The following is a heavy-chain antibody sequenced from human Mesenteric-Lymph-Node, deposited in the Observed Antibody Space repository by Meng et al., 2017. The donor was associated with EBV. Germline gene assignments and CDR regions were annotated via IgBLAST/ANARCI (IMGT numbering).Heavy chain of an antibody. CDR2: IYWDDDK. D-gene: IGHD1-26*01. CDR3: ARRPYSWNFDF. CDR1: GFSLSTSGVG. Sequence: QITLKESGPTLVKPXXTLTLTCTFSGFSLSTSGVGVGWIRQPPGKALEWLALIYWDDDKRYSPSLKSRLTITKDTSKNQVVLTMTNMDPVDTATYYCARRPYSWNFDFWGQGTLGNVSS. J-gene: IGHJ4*02. V-gene: IGHV2-5*02.